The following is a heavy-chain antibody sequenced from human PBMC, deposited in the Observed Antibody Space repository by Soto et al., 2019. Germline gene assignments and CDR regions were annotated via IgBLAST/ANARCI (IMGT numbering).Heavy chain of an antibody. CDR3: AKALSYDYSNPDY. J-gene: IGHJ4*02. D-gene: IGHD4-4*01. Sequence: PGGSLRLSCAGPGFTFSSYWMHWVRQAPGKGLVWVSAIKSSGSNTFYADSVKGRVTISRDNAKNTLYLQMNSLRAEDTAVYYCAKALSYDYSNPDYWGQGTLVTVSS. V-gene: IGHV3-74*01. CDR1: GFTFSSYW. CDR2: IKSSGSNT.